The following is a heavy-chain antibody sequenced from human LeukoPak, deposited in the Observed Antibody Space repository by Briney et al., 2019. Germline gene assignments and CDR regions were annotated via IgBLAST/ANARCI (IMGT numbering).Heavy chain of an antibody. CDR3: ARPQEEDGYNYNWAFDY. CDR1: GYTFTSYG. D-gene: IGHD5-24*01. CDR2: ISAYNGNT. J-gene: IGHJ4*02. V-gene: IGHV1-18*01. Sequence: ASVKVSCKASGYTFTSYGINWARQAPGQGLEWMGWISAYNGNTNYAQELQGRVTMTTDTSTTTAYMELRSLRSDDTAVYYCARPQEEDGYNYNWAFDYWGQGTLVTVSS.